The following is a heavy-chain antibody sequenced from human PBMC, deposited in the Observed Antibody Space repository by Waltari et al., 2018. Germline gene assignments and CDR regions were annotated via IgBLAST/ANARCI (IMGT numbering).Heavy chain of an antibody. D-gene: IGHD2-15*01. J-gene: IGHJ4*02. V-gene: IGHV4-4*02. CDR3: ARDRGRGLYLDS. Sequence: QLQLQESGPGLVKPSGTLSLTCAVSGDSMSSGYWWSWVRQPPGKGLEWIGQVDGGGKTNYNPAFASRVTVALDTYNKEFSLKVTSATAADTAVYYCARDRGRGLYLDSWGPGLLVTVSP. CDR1: GDSMSSGYW. CDR2: VDGGGKT.